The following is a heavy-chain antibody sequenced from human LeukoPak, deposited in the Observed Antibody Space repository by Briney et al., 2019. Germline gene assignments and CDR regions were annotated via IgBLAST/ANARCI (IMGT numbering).Heavy chain of an antibody. J-gene: IGHJ4*02. CDR1: GFTFDDYA. Sequence: PGGSLRLSCAASGFTFDDYAMHWVRQAPGKGLEWVSGISWNSGSIGYADSVKGRFTISRDNAKNSLYLQMNSLRAEDTALYYCAKDVAYYYDSSGYIDYWGQGTLVTVSS. D-gene: IGHD3-22*01. CDR3: AKDVAYYYDSSGYIDY. V-gene: IGHV3-9*01. CDR2: ISWNSGSI.